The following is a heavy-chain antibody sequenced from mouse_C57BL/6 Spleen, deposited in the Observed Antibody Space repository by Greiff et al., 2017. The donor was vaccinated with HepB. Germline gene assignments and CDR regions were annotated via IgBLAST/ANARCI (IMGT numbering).Heavy chain of an antibody. V-gene: IGHV10-1*01. J-gene: IGHJ4*01. CDR2: IRSKSNNYAT. CDR1: GFSFNTYA. Sequence: EVKLMESGGGLVQPKGSLKLSCAASGFSFNTYAMNWVRQAPGKGLEWVARIRSKSNNYATYYADSVKDRFTISRDDSESMLYLQMNNLKTEDTAMYYCVSETGTRAMDYWGQGTSVTVSS. D-gene: IGHD4-1*01. CDR3: VSETGTRAMDY.